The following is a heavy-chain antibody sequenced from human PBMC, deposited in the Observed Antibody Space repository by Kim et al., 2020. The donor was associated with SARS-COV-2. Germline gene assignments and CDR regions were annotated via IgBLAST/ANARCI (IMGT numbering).Heavy chain of an antibody. Sequence: GGSLRLSCAASGFTFSNAWMSWVRQAPGKGLEWVGRIKSKTDGGTTDYAAPVKGRFTISRDDSKNTLYQQMNSLKTEDTAVYYCTTDRIYDYVWGSYRPWEIWGQGTVDTVSS. V-gene: IGHV3-15*01. CDR1: GFTFSNAW. CDR3: TTDRIYDYVWGSYRPWEI. D-gene: IGHD3-16*02. J-gene: IGHJ1*01. CDR2: IKSKTDGGTT.